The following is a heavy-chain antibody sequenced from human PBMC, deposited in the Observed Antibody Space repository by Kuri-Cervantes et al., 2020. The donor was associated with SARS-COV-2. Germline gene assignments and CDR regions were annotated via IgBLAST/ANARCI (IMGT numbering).Heavy chain of an antibody. J-gene: IGHJ4*02. CDR2: ISGSGNTI. Sequence: GESLKISCAASGFTFSSYSMNWVRQAPGKGLEWVSHISGSGNTIDYADSVRGRFTSSRDNAKNSLYLQMNSLRAEDTAVYYCARDRYNWNIDYWGQGTLVTVSS. V-gene: IGHV3-48*04. CDR3: ARDRYNWNIDY. CDR1: GFTFSSYS. D-gene: IGHD1-20*01.